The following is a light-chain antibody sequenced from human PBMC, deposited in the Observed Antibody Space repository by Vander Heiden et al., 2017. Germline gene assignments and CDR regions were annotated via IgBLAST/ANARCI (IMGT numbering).Light chain of an antibody. CDR2: AAS. V-gene: IGKV1-9*01. CDR1: QGISSY. J-gene: IGKJ4*01. Sequence: IQLTQSPSSLSASVGDRVTITCRASQGISSYLAWYQQKPGKAPKLLIYAASTLQRGVPSRFSGSGHGKDFTLTISSRQPEDFAAYYCQQLKSYPPITFGGGTKVEIK. CDR3: QQLKSYPPIT.